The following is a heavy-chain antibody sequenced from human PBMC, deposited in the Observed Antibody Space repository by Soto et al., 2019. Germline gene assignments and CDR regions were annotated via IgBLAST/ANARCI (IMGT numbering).Heavy chain of an antibody. D-gene: IGHD2-2*01. Sequence: QLQLQESGSGLVKPSQTLSLTCAVSGGSISSGGYSWSWIRQPPGKGLEWIGYMYHSGSTYYNPSLKRRIPQTISKSKNQFPLKLSSVAAADTAVDFCARVPDHWGQGILVTVSS. CDR3: ARVPDH. J-gene: IGHJ4*02. CDR2: MYHSGST. V-gene: IGHV4-30-2*01. CDR1: GGSISSGGYS.